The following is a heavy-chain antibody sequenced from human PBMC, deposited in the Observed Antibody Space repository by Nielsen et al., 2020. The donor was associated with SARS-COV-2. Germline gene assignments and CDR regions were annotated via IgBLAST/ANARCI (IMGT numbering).Heavy chain of an antibody. CDR3: ARDQSAYCGGDCYQYVFDY. D-gene: IGHD2-21*02. Sequence: RQAPGKGLEWVSYISSSSSYTNYADSVKGRFTISRDNAKNSLYLQMNSLRAEDTAVYYCARDQSAYCGGDCYQYVFDYWGQGTLVTVSS. CDR2: ISSSSSYT. V-gene: IGHV3-11*05. J-gene: IGHJ4*02.